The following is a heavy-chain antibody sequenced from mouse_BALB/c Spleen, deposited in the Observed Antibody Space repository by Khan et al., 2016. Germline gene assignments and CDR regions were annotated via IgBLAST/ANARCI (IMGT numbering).Heavy chain of an antibody. CDR1: GYTFTTAG. D-gene: IGHD2-1*01. CDR3: ARTVGNYGYVDY. Sequence: QIQLVQSGPELKKPGETVRISCKASGYTFTTAGMQWVQKMPGKGLKWIGWINTHSGVPKYAEDFKGRFAFSLETSASTAYLQIRNLKNDDTATYFCARTVGNYGYVDYWGQGTTLTVSS. V-gene: IGHV9-4*02. CDR2: INTHSGVP. J-gene: IGHJ2*01.